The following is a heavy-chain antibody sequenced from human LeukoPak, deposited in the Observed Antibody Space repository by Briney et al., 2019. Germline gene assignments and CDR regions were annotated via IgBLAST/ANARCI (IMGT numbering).Heavy chain of an antibody. CDR2: VYYSGSA. Sequence: SETLSLTSTVSGGSISTYYWNWIRQPPGKGLEWIGSVYYSGSANYNPSLESRVTISVDTSESQFSLRLSSVTAADTAVYYCAREQWGLVDHWGQGTLVTVSS. J-gene: IGHJ5*02. V-gene: IGHV4-59*01. D-gene: IGHD3-16*01. CDR1: GGSISTYY. CDR3: AREQWGLVDH.